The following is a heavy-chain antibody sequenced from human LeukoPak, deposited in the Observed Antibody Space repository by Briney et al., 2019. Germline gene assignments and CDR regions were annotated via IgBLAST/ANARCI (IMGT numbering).Heavy chain of an antibody. V-gene: IGHV3-53*01. Sequence: GGSLRLSCAVSGFSVTNNYMSWVRQAPGKGMEWVSVFYVGGATYYADSVKGRFTISRDNSENTLYLQMKSLRAEDTAVYYCARGDGYNFFDYWGQGTLVTVSS. CDR1: GFSVTNNY. CDR2: FYVGGAT. J-gene: IGHJ4*02. D-gene: IGHD5-24*01. CDR3: ARGDGYNFFDY.